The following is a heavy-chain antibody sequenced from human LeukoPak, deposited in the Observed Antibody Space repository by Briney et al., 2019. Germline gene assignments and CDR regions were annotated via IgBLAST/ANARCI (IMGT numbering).Heavy chain of an antibody. CDR1: GFTFSSYW. V-gene: IGHV3-74*01. D-gene: IGHD1-7*01. Sequence: QPGGSLRLSCAASGFTFSSYWIHWVRQVPGKGLVRVSRIDYDGSITNYADSVKGRFTISRDNARNTLYLQMNSLRVDDTAVYYCVKDLGGNYDYWGQGTLVTVSS. CDR2: IDYDGSIT. J-gene: IGHJ4*02. CDR3: VKDLGGNYDY.